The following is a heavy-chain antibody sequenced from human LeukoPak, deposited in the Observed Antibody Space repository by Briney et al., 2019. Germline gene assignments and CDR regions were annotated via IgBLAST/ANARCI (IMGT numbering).Heavy chain of an antibody. D-gene: IGHD4-17*01. V-gene: IGHV3-23*01. J-gene: IGHJ4*02. CDR3: AKDHDYGDYGPDY. CDR1: GFTFSSYA. Sequence: PGGSLRLSCAASGFTFSSYAMSWVRQAPGKGLEWVSGISGSGSSTYYADAVRGRFTISRDNSKNTLYLQMNSLRAEDTAVYYCAKDHDYGDYGPDYWGQGTLVTVPS. CDR2: ISGSGSST.